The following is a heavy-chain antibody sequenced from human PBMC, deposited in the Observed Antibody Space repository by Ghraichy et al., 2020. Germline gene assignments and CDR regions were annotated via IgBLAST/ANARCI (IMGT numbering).Heavy chain of an antibody. CDR3: ARVAMEWELLRYYYYGMDV. J-gene: IGHJ6*02. CDR2: IYYSGST. V-gene: IGHV4-61*01. D-gene: IGHD1-26*01. Sequence: ESLNITCTVSGGSVSSGSYYWSWIRQPPGKGLEWIGYIYYSGSTNYNPSLKSRVTISVDTSKNQFSLKLSSVTAADTAVYYCARVAMEWELLRYYYYGMDVWGQGTTVTVSS. CDR1: GGSVSSGSYY.